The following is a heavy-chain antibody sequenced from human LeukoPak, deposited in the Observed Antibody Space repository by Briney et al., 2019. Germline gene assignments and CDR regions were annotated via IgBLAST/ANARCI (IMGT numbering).Heavy chain of an antibody. CDR3: ATADTVSTYHWFHP. V-gene: IGHV4-39*01. CDR1: GGSISSNTYF. D-gene: IGHD5/OR15-5a*01. Sequence: SETLSLTCNVSGGSISSNTYFWGWIRRPPGKGLEWIGSIRYSGSTYYNPSLKSRVTISVDTSKNQFSLNLSSLTAADTAVYYCATADTVSTYHWFHPGGQGTLVTVS. CDR2: IRYSGST. J-gene: IGHJ5*02.